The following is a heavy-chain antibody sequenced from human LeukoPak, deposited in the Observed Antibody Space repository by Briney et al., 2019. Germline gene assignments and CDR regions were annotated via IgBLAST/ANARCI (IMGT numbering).Heavy chain of an antibody. CDR3: ARDLLLGVAFDY. V-gene: IGHV1-18*01. CDR1: GYTFNSYG. CDR2: ISNGDT. Sequence: ASVKVSCKASGYTFNSYGISWVRQAPGQGLEWMGWISNGDTNYAQKLQGRVTMTTDTSTSTAYMELRSLRSDGTAVYYCARDLLLGVAFDYWGQGSLVTVSS. D-gene: IGHD3-3*01. J-gene: IGHJ4*02.